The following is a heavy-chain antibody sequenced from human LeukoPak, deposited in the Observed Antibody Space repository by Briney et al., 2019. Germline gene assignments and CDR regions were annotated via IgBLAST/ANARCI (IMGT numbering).Heavy chain of an antibody. CDR3: ARGRSVVVPAVRKPYWYFDL. V-gene: IGHV4-34*01. Sequence: SETLSLTCAVYGGSFSGYYWSWIRQPPGKGLEWIGEINHSGSTNYNPSLKSRVTISVDTSKNQFSLKLSSVTAADTAVYYCARGRSVVVPAVRKPYWYFDLWGRGTLVTVSS. CDR2: INHSGST. CDR1: GGSFSGYY. J-gene: IGHJ2*01. D-gene: IGHD2-2*01.